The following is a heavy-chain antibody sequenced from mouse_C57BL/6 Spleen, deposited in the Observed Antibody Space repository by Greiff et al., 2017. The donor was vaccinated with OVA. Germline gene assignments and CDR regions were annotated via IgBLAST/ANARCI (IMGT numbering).Heavy chain of an antibody. CDR1: GYTFTSYW. V-gene: IGHV1-64*01. CDR3: ALYYDYDFGSFFDY. J-gene: IGHJ2*01. CDR2: IHPNSGST. D-gene: IGHD2-4*01. Sequence: QVQLQQPGAELVKPGASVKLSCKASGYTFTSYWMHWVKQRPGQGLEWIGMIHPNSGSTNYNEKFKSKATLTVDKSSSTAYMQLSSLTSEDSAVYSGALYYDYDFGSFFDYWGQGTTLTVSS.